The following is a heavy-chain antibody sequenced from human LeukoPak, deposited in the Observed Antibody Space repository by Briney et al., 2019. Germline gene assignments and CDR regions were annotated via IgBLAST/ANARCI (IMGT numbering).Heavy chain of an antibody. Sequence: PGGSLRLSCAASGFTFSSYAMSWVRQAPGKGLEWVSGISTGGDSTYYADSVKGRFTISRDNSKNTLYLQMNSLGAEDTAVYYCAKDPPGLDYLDYWGQGTLVTVSA. CDR1: GFTFSSYA. CDR3: AKDPPGLDYLDY. CDR2: ISTGGDST. V-gene: IGHV3-23*01. J-gene: IGHJ4*02.